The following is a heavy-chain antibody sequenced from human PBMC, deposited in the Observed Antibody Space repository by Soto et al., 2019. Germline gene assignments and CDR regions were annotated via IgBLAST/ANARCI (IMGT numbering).Heavy chain of an antibody. CDR1: GGTFSSYA. CDR3: ARRTAAGTDYYYGMDV. J-gene: IGHJ6*02. CDR2: MNPNSGNT. Sequence: ASVKVSCKASGGTFSSYAISWVRQAPGQGLEWMGWMNPNSGNTGYAQKFQGRVTMTGNTSISTAYMELSSLRSEDTAVYYCARRTAAGTDYYYGMDVWGQGTTVTVSS. V-gene: IGHV1-8*02. D-gene: IGHD6-13*01.